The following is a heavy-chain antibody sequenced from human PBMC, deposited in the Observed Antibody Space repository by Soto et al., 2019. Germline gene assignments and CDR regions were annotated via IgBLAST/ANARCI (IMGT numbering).Heavy chain of an antibody. CDR3: ARDXXXXDXYWWLDT. D-gene: IGHD2-15*01. Sequence: QVHLVQSGAEVKKPGASVKVSCKASGYTFTSTWMHWVRQAPGQGLEWLGIIDPNGGRTIYAEKFQGRLTFTRDTSTATDYMQLSSLXXEDTXXYYXARDXXXXDXYWWLDTWGQGTLVTVSS. CDR2: IDPNGGRT. CDR1: GYTFTSTW. V-gene: IGHV1-46*01. J-gene: IGHJ5*02.